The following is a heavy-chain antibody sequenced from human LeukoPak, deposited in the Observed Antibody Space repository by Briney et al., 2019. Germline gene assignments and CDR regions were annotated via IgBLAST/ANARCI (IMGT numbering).Heavy chain of an antibody. CDR2: FTSSGGST. Sequence: GGSLRLSCAASGFTFSSYAMSWVRQAPGKGLEWVSVFTSSGGSTYYADSVKGRFTISRGNSKNTLYLQMNSLRAEDTAVYYCAKDAVAPGSGGDYFDYWGQGTLVTVSS. CDR3: AKDAVAPGSGGDYFDY. D-gene: IGHD3-10*01. V-gene: IGHV3-23*01. CDR1: GFTFSSYA. J-gene: IGHJ4*02.